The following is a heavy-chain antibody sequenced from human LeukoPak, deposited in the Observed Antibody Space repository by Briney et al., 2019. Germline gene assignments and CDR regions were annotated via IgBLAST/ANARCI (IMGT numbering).Heavy chain of an antibody. V-gene: IGHV1-69*05. CDR3: ARVAYYDFWMTGTWFDP. J-gene: IGHJ5*02. D-gene: IGHD3-3*01. Sequence: SVKVSCKASGGTFSSYAINWVRQAPGQGLEWMGGIIPIFGTANYAQKFQGRVTITTDESTSTAYMELSSLRSEDTAVYYCARVAYYDFWMTGTWFDPWGQGTLVTVSS. CDR1: GGTFSSYA. CDR2: IIPIFGTA.